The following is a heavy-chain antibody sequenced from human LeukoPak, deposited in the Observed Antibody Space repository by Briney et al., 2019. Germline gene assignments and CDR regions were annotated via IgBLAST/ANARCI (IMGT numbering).Heavy chain of an antibody. J-gene: IGHJ6*01. Sequence: GGSLRLSWAASGXTFSNAWMAWVRQAPGKGLEWVGRIKSSTDGGTTDYAAPVKGRFTISRDDSEDTLYLQMNSLKIEDTAVYSCNTGFQRAWYIYNGMDVWGRGTTVTVSS. D-gene: IGHD1-14*01. CDR3: NTGFQRAWYIYNGMDV. V-gene: IGHV3-15*01. CDR1: GXTFSNAW. CDR2: IKSSTDGGTT.